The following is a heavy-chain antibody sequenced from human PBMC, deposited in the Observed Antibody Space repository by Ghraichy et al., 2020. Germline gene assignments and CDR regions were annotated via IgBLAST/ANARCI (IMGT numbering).Heavy chain of an antibody. J-gene: IGHJ6*02. Sequence: GGSLRLSCAASGFTFSGSAMHWVRQASGKGLEWVGRIRSKANSYATAYAASVKGRFTISRDDSKNTAYLQMNSLKTEDTAVYYCHPQIVGAKGVVGSYYGMDVWGQGTTVTVSS. CDR1: GFTFSGSA. CDR2: IRSKANSYAT. V-gene: IGHV3-73*01. D-gene: IGHD1-26*01. CDR3: HPQIVGAKGVVGSYYGMDV.